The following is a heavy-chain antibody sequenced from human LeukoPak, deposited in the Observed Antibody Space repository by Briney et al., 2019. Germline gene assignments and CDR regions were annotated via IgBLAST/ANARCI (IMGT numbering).Heavy chain of an antibody. CDR1: GYTFTTYW. V-gene: IGHV5-10-1*01. J-gene: IGHJ4*02. CDR2: IDPSDSST. CDR3: ARRASPADY. Sequence: GESLKISCKTSGYTFTTYWITWVRQMPGKGLEWMGRIDPSDSSTNFSPSFQGHVTISVDKSISTAYLQWSSLKASDTAIYYCARRASPADYWSQGTLVTVSS.